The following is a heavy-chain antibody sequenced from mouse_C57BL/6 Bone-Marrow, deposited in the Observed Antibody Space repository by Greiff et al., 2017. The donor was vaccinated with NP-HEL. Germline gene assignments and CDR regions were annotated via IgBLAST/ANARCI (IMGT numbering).Heavy chain of an antibody. J-gene: IGHJ4*01. D-gene: IGHD1-1*01. V-gene: IGHV1-64*01. Sequence: VQLQQPGAELVKPGASVKLSCKASGYTFTSYWMHWVKQRPGQGLEWIGMIHPNSGSTNYNEKFKSKATLTVDKSSSTAYMQLSSLTSEDSAVYYCARLGYGSSPYYAMDYWGQGTSVTVSS. CDR3: ARLGYGSSPYYAMDY. CDR2: IHPNSGST. CDR1: GYTFTSYW.